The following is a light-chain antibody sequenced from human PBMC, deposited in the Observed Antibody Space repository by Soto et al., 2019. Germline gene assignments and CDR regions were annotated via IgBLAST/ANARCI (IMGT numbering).Light chain of an antibody. CDR1: SSDIGGYKY. CDR3: SSYRGYYTRV. J-gene: IGLJ1*01. V-gene: IGLV2-14*01. CDR2: EVS. Sequence: QSVLTQPASVSGSLGQSITISCTGTSSDIGGYKYVSWYQQHPGKAPKLIIFEVSNRPSGVSNRFSGSKSGNTASLTISGLQAEDEADYHCSSYRGYYTRVFGTGTKVTVL.